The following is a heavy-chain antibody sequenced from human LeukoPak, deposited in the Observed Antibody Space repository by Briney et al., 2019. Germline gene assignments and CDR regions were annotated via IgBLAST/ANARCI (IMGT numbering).Heavy chain of an antibody. CDR1: GFSFNNYA. CDR2: IIGSSGNT. Sequence: GGSLRLSCVASGFSFNNYAMNWVRQAPGKGLEWVSLIIGSSGNTFYADSVKGRFTISRDKSKNTLYLQMNGLRAEDTAVYYCAKGAYDYIEIAYFDYWGQGSLVTVSS. J-gene: IGHJ4*02. CDR3: AKGAYDYIEIAYFDY. D-gene: IGHD5-12*01. V-gene: IGHV3-23*01.